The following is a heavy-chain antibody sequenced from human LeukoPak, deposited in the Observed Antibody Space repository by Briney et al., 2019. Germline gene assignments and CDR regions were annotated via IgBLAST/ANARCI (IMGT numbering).Heavy chain of an antibody. V-gene: IGHV3-74*01. J-gene: IGHJ4*02. CDR1: GFTFSTFW. D-gene: IGHD5-18*01. Sequence: PGGSLRLSCAASGFTFSTFWMHWVRQAPGKGLVWVSRFKTDGTSTSYADSVKGRFTISRDNAKNSLYLQMNSLRAEDTALYYCARGGGIQLGTPTAYWGQGTLVAVSS. CDR3: ARGGGIQLGTPTAY. CDR2: FKTDGTST.